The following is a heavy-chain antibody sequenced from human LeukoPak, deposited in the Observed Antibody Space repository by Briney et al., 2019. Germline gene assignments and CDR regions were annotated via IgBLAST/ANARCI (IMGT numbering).Heavy chain of an antibody. Sequence: GGSLRLSCAASGFTFSSYGMHWVRQAPGKGLEWVAFIRYDGSNKYYADSVKGRFTISRDTSKNTLYLQMNSLRAEDTAVYYCAKIRIAARREPYYFDYWGQGTLVTVSS. J-gene: IGHJ4*02. CDR2: IRYDGSNK. V-gene: IGHV3-30*02. CDR1: GFTFSSYG. D-gene: IGHD6-6*01. CDR3: AKIRIAARREPYYFDY.